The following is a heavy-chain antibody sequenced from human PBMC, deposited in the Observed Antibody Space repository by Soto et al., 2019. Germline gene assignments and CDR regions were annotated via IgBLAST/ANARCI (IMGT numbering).Heavy chain of an antibody. CDR2: ISAYNGNT. D-gene: IGHD3-22*01. CDR3: ARDSARTSYDSSGNWFDP. CDR1: GYTFTSYG. J-gene: IGHJ5*02. V-gene: IGHV1-18*01. Sequence: ASVKVSCKASGYTFTSYGISWVRQAPGQGLEWMGWISAYNGNTNYAQKLQGRVTMTTDTSTSTAYMELRSLRSDDTAVYYCARDSARTSYDSSGNWFDPWGQGTLVTVSS.